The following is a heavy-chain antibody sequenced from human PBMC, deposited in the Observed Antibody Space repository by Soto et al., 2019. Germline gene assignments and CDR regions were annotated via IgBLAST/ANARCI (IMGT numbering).Heavy chain of an antibody. CDR3: ARVKSDSSSWFNWFDP. CDR2: ISAYNGNT. V-gene: IGHV1-18*01. D-gene: IGHD6-13*01. J-gene: IGHJ5*02. Sequence: GASVKVSCKASGYTFTSYGISWVRQAPGQGLEWMGWISAYNGNTNYAQKLQGRVTMTRNTSTSTAYMELRSLRSDDTAVYYCARVKSDSSSWFNWFDPWGQGTLVTVSS. CDR1: GYTFTSYG.